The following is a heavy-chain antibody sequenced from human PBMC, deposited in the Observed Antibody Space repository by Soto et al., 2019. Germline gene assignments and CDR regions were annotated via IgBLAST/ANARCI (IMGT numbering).Heavy chain of an antibody. J-gene: IGHJ4*02. CDR3: AKLYWNPRYFDY. V-gene: IGHV3-23*01. Sequence: LRLSCVASGFTFSTVAMTWVRQAPGKGLEWVSSISDNGGNTDYADSVRGRFTLSRGNSKNTLYLQMNHLKAEDTAVYYCAKLYWNPRYFDYWGQGARVTVSS. CDR2: ISDNGGNT. D-gene: IGHD1-1*01. CDR1: GFTFSTVA.